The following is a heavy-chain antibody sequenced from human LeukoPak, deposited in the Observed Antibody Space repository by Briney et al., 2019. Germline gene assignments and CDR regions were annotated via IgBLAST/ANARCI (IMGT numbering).Heavy chain of an antibody. V-gene: IGHV1-18*04. D-gene: IGHD2-15*01. J-gene: IGHJ3*02. CDR3: ARGREVVVAAGPDAFDI. Sequence: GASVKVSCKASGYTFTSYGISWVRQAPGQGLEWMGWISAYNGNTNYAQKLQGRVTMTTDTSTSTAYMELRSLRSDDTAVYYCARGREVVVAAGPDAFDIWGQGIMVTVSS. CDR2: ISAYNGNT. CDR1: GYTFTSYG.